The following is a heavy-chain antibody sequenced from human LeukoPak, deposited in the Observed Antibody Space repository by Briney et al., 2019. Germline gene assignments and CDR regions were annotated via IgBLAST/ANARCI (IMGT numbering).Heavy chain of an antibody. CDR2: MNPNSGNT. J-gene: IGHJ3*02. CDR1: GYIFTDYD. CDR3: ASSVLLWFGELSDAFDI. V-gene: IGHV1-8*02. Sequence: ASVKVSCKASGYIFTDYDISWVRQAPGQGLEWMGWMNPNSGNTGYAQKFQGRVTMTRNTSISTAYMELSSLRSEDTAVYYCASSVLLWFGELSDAFDIWGQGTMVTVSS. D-gene: IGHD3-10*01.